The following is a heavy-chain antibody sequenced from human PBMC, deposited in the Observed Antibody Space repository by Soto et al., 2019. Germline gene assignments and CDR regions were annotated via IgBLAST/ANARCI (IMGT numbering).Heavy chain of an antibody. Sequence: SDTLSLTCAVYGGSFSGYYWSWIRQPPGKGLEWIGEINHSGSTNYNPSLKSRVTISVDTSKNQFSLKLSSVTAADTAVYYCARSAYGSGNDYWGQGTLVTVSS. D-gene: IGHD3-10*01. CDR1: GGSFSGYY. CDR3: ARSAYGSGNDY. V-gene: IGHV4-34*01. J-gene: IGHJ4*02. CDR2: INHSGST.